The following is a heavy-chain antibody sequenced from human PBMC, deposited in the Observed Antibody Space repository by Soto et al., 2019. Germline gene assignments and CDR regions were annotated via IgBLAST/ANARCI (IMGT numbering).Heavy chain of an antibody. V-gene: IGHV1-18*01. D-gene: IGHD6-13*01. CDR1: GYSFTSYG. CDR2: ISAYNGNK. Sequence: QVQLVQSGAEVKKPGASVKVSCKASGYSFTSYGISWVRQAPGQGLEWMGWISAYNGNKKYAQKLQGRVTMTTDTSTSTADMELRSLRSDDTAVYYCARELGQQLVDYWGQGTLVTVSS. CDR3: ARELGQQLVDY. J-gene: IGHJ4*02.